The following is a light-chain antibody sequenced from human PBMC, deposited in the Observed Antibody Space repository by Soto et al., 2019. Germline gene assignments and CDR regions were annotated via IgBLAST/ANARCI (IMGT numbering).Light chain of an antibody. V-gene: IGLV2-14*01. CDR2: EVS. Sequence: QSALTQPASVSGSLGQSITITCTGSTSDIGGYKYVSWYRHHPDKAPKLLIYEVSNRTSGVSNRFSGSRSDNTASLTISGLQPEDEGDYYCSSFTSSSTDVFGTGTKLTVL. J-gene: IGLJ1*01. CDR3: SSFTSSSTDV. CDR1: TSDIGGYKY.